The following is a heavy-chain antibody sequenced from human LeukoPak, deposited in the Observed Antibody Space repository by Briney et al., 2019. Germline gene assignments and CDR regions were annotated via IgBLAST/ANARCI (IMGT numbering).Heavy chain of an antibody. CDR2: ISGSGGST. CDR3: AKDEKLKDTAMVIPHCYYYMDV. D-gene: IGHD5-18*01. J-gene: IGHJ6*03. Sequence: PGGSLRLSCAASGFTFSSYAMSWVRQAPGKGLEWVSAISGSGGSTYYADSVKGRFTISRDNSKNTLYLQMNSLRAEDTAVYYCAKDEKLKDTAMVIPHCYYYMDVWGKGTTVTVSS. V-gene: IGHV3-23*01. CDR1: GFTFSSYA.